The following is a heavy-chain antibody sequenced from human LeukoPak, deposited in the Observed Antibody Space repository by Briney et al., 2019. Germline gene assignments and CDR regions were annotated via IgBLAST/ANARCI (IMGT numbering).Heavy chain of an antibody. CDR1: GGSISNYY. J-gene: IGHJ4*02. Sequence: PSETLSLTCSVSGGSISNYYWSWIRQPPGKGLEWIGYIYSNGNTNYNPSLKSRVTISVHTSKNQFSLNLRSVTAADTAIYYCARAPGVVTSFDSWGQGTLVTVSS. V-gene: IGHV4-59*01. CDR3: ARAPGVVTSFDS. D-gene: IGHD3-16*02. CDR2: IYSNGNT.